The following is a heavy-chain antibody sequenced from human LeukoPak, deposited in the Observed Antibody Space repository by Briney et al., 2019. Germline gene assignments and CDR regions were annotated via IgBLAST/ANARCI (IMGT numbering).Heavy chain of an antibody. CDR3: ARTAPPTLIAARPVEVDY. Sequence: PSETLSLTCTVSGGSISSGSYYWSWIRQPAGKGLEWIGRIYTSGSTNYNPSLKSRVTISVDTSKNQFSLKLSSVTAADTAVYYCARTAPPTLIAARPVEVDYWGQGTLVTVSS. D-gene: IGHD6-6*01. V-gene: IGHV4-61*02. J-gene: IGHJ4*02. CDR1: GGSISSGSYY. CDR2: IYTSGST.